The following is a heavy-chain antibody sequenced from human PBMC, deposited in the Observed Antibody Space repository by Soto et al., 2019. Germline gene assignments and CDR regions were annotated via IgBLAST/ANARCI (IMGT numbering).Heavy chain of an antibody. D-gene: IGHD3-3*01. CDR3: ARGPYDFWCGYWFDP. CDR2: IKQDGSEK. CDR1: GFTFSSYW. Sequence: EVQLVESGGGLVQPGGSLRLSCAASGFTFSSYWMSWVRQAPGKGLEWVANIKQDGSEKYYVDSVKGRFTISRDNAKNSLYLQMNSLRAEDTAVYYCARGPYDFWCGYWFDPWGQGTLVTVSS. V-gene: IGHV3-7*01. J-gene: IGHJ5*02.